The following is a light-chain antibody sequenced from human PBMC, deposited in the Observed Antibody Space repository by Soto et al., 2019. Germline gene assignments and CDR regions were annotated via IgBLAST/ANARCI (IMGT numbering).Light chain of an antibody. CDR2: KAS. J-gene: IGKJ5*01. CDR3: QQYNSYPIT. Sequence: DIQMTQSPSTLSATVGHRVTITCRSRQSISSWLAWYQQKPGNAPKLLIYKASSLESGVPSRFSGSGSGTECPLTISSLQPDDFAAYYCQQYNSYPITFGQGTRLEIK. V-gene: IGKV1-5*03. CDR1: QSISSW.